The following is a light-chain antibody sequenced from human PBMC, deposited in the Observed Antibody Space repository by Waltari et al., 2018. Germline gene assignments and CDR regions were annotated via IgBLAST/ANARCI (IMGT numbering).Light chain of an antibody. CDR3: QAWDDTTVV. J-gene: IGLJ2*01. CDR2: SED. V-gene: IGLV3-1*01. Sequence: SYELTQPPSVSVSPGQPATITCPGDRLGAKYVWWYQQKPGQSPVAVIYSEDKRPSGIPERFSGSNSGNTATLTIGGTQTTDEGDYYCQAWDDTTVVFGAGTKVTV. CDR1: RLGAKY.